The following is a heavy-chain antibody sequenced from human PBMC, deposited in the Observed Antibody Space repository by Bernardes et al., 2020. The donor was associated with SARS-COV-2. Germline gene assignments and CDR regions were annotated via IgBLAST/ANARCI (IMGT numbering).Heavy chain of an antibody. V-gene: IGHV4-39*01. D-gene: IGHD1-26*01. CDR3: ARLVMGAYDIDH. CDR1: GGSISSIGCY. Sequence: SETLSLTCTVSGGSISSIGCYWGWIRQPPGKGLEWIGSIYYSGNTYYKQSLKSRVAISVDTSKNQFSLKLSSVTAADTAVYYCARLVMGAYDIDHWGQGTLVTVPS. CDR2: IYYSGNT. J-gene: IGHJ4*02.